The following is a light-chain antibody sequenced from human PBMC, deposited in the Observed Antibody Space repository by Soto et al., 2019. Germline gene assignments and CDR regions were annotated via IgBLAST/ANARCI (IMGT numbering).Light chain of an antibody. V-gene: IGKV3-15*01. Sequence: TVLTQSPATLSLSPGEGATLSCRASHSVSTYLAWYQQKPGQAPRLLIYAASTRATGIPARFSGSGSGTEFTLTISSLQSEDFAVYYCQQYNEWPSWTFGQGTKVDIK. CDR1: HSVSTY. J-gene: IGKJ1*01. CDR3: QQYNEWPSWT. CDR2: AAS.